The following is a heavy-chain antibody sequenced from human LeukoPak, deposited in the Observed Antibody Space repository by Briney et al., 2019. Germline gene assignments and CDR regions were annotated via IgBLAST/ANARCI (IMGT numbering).Heavy chain of an antibody. CDR3: ARGITMVRGASPGY. V-gene: IGHV1-18*01. D-gene: IGHD3-10*01. CDR2: ISAYNGNT. J-gene: IGHJ4*02. CDR1: GYTFTSYG. Sequence: ASVKVSCXASGYTFTSYGISWVRQAPGQGLEWMGWISAYNGNTNYAQKLQCRVTMTTDTSTSTAYMELRSLRSDDTAVYYCARGITMVRGASPGYWGQGTLVTVSS.